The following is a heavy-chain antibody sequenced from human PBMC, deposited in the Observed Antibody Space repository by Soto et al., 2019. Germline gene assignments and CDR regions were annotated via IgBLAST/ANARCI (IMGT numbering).Heavy chain of an antibody. CDR3: ARARGRYSSSWYGVYYFDY. V-gene: IGHV1-69*02. CDR2: IIPILGIA. D-gene: IGHD6-13*01. Sequence: ASVKVSCKASGGTFSSYTISWVRQAPGQGLEWMGRIIPILGIANYAQKFQGRVTITADKSTSTAYMELSSVTAADTAVYYCARARGRYSSSWYGVYYFDYWGQGTLVTVSS. J-gene: IGHJ4*02. CDR1: GGTFSSYT.